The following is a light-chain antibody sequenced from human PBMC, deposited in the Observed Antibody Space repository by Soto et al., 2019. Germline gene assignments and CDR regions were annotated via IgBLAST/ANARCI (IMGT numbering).Light chain of an antibody. Sequence: EIVMTQSPATLSVSPGERATLSCRASQSVSSSLAWYQQKPGQAPRLLIYGASSRATGIPDRFSGSGSGTDLTLTISRLEPEDFAVYYCQQYGSSPRTFGQGTKVDIK. J-gene: IGKJ1*01. CDR3: QQYGSSPRT. CDR1: QSVSSS. CDR2: GAS. V-gene: IGKV3-20*01.